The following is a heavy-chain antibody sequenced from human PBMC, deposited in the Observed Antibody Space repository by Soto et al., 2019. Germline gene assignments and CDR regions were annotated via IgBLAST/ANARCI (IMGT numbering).Heavy chain of an antibody. V-gene: IGHV4-30-4*01. J-gene: IGHJ6*02. CDR1: GXSISSGAYY. Sequence: TLSLTCTVSGXSISSGAYYWSWIRQPPGKGLEWIGYIYYSGSTYYNPSLKSRVTISVDTSKNQFSLKLSSVTPADTDVYYCARDAGSQQYGMDVWGQGTTVTVSS. D-gene: IGHD1-26*01. CDR3: ARDAGSQQYGMDV. CDR2: IYYSGST.